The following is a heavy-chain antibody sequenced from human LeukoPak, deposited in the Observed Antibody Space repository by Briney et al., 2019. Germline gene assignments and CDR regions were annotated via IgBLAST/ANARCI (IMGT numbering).Heavy chain of an antibody. CDR2: ISGTGDIT. J-gene: IGHJ6*03. CDR1: GLSVSSNF. V-gene: IGHV3-23*01. CDR3: AKAHLPDYYYMDV. Sequence: GGSLRLSCAATGLSVSSNFMSWVRQAPGEGLEWVSSISGTGDITYYTDSVKGRFTISRDNSRNTLHLQMNSLRAEDTALYYCAKAHLPDYYYMDVWGKGTTVTVSS.